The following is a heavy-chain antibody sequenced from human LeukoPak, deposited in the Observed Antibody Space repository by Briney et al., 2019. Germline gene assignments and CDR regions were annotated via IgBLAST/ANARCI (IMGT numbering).Heavy chain of an antibody. D-gene: IGHD3-3*01. CDR3: AKDLRYDDPIDY. J-gene: IGHJ4*02. V-gene: IGHV3-11*01. CDR2: ISNKGSSSTT. Sequence: GGSLRLSCAASGFIFSDYYMGWVRQAPGKGLEWVSYISNKGSSSTTYYADSVKGRFTISRDNSKNTLYLQMNSLRAEDTAVYYCAKDLRYDDPIDYWGQGTLVTVSS. CDR1: GFIFSDYY.